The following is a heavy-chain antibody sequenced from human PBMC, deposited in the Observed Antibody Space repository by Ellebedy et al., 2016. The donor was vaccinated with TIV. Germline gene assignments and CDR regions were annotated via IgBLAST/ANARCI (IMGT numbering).Heavy chain of an antibody. V-gene: IGHV3-66*04. CDR3: ARHKSGYVDY. J-gene: IGHJ4*02. D-gene: IGHD6-25*01. Sequence: PGGSLRLSCAASGFTVSNNYMSWVRPAPGQGLEWVSVIYSGGSTYYADSVKGSFTISRDNSKNTLYLQMNSLRAEDTAVYYCARHKSGYVDYWGQGTLVTVSS. CDR1: GFTVSNNY. CDR2: IYSGGST.